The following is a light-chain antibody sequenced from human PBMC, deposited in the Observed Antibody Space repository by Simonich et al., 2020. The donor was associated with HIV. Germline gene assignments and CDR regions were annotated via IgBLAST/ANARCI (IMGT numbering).Light chain of an antibody. CDR1: QSVSIN. J-gene: IGKJ1*01. CDR2: GAS. CDR3: QQYNNWPLTWT. V-gene: IGKV3-15*01. Sequence: EIVMTQSPATLSVSPGERATLSCRASQSVSINFAWYQQKPGQAPRLLIYGASTRATGIPARFSGSGSGTEFTLTISSLQSEDFAIYYCQQYNNWPLTWTFGQGTKVEIK.